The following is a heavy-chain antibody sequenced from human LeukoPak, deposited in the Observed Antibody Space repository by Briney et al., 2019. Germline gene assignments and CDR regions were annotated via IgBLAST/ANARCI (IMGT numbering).Heavy chain of an antibody. D-gene: IGHD3-9*01. V-gene: IGHV4-34*01. CDR2: MNHSGRT. Sequence: NPSETLSLTCGVYGGSFSGYYWSWIRQPPGKGLELIGEMNHSGRTNYNPSLKSRVTISVDTSKNRFSLKLSSVTVADTAVYYCARSPLTGNYGDWFDPWGQGTLVIVSS. CDR1: GGSFSGYY. J-gene: IGHJ5*02. CDR3: ARSPLTGNYGDWFDP.